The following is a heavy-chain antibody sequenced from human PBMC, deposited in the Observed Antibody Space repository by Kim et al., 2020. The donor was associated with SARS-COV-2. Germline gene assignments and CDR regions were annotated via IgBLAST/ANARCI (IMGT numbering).Heavy chain of an antibody. CDR1: GGSMRSFS. Sequence: SETLSLTCTVSGGSMRSFSWSWIWQPPGEGLEWVGHIDDSGSTNNNPSLKGRVTISVDTSKTQYSLRLSSVSATDTDVYYCARGKFNMGWDLYSWC. V-gene: IGHV4-59*13. CDR2: IDDSGST. CDR3: ARGKFNMGWDLYS. J-gene: IGHJ5*01. D-gene: IGHD6-19*01.